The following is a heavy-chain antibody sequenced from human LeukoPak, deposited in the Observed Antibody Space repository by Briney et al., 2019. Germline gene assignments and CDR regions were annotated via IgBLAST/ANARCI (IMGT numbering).Heavy chain of an antibody. CDR3: ARGSGYSSSSSDY. J-gene: IGHJ4*02. Sequence: PSETLSLTCTVSGGSISSYYWSWIRQPPGKGLEWIGYIYYSGSTNYNPSLKSRVTISVDTSKNQFSLKLSSVTAADTAVYYCARGSGYSSSSSDYWGQGTLVTVSS. V-gene: IGHV4-59*12. CDR2: IYYSGST. D-gene: IGHD6-13*01. CDR1: GGSISSYY.